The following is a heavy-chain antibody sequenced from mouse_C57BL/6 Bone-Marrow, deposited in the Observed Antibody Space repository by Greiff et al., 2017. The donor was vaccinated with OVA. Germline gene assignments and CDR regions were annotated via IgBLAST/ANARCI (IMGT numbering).Heavy chain of an antibody. CDR1: GFNIKDYY. CDR2: IDPEDGDT. V-gene: IGHV14-2*01. J-gene: IGHJ1*03. Sequence: EVQLQQSGAELVKPGASVKLSCTASGFNIKDYYMHWVKQRTEQGLEWIGRIDPEDGDTKYAPKFQGKATITADTSSNTAYLQLSSLTSEDTAVYYWARRGVYYGSSYGYFDVWGTGTTVTVSS. CDR3: ARRGVYYGSSYGYFDV. D-gene: IGHD1-1*01.